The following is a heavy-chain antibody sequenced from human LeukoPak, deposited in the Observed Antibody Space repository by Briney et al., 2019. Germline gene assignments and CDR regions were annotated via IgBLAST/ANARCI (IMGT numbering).Heavy chain of an antibody. D-gene: IGHD1-26*01. Sequence: PGGSLRLSCAASGFTFSSYSMNWVRQAPGKGLEWVSYIGISSSTIDYADSVKGRFTISRDNAKNSLYLQMNSLRVEDTAVYYCARDSGYAFDIWGQGTMVTVSS. CDR3: ARDSGYAFDI. CDR2: IGISSSTI. V-gene: IGHV3-48*01. J-gene: IGHJ3*02. CDR1: GFTFSSYS.